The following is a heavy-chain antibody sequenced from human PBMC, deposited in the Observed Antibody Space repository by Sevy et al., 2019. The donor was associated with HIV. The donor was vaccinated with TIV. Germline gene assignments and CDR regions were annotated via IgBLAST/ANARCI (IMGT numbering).Heavy chain of an antibody. V-gene: IGHV3-7*03. J-gene: IGHJ6*02. CDR2: IKLDGSEK. CDR1: GFTFRSYC. D-gene: IGHD2-2*01. Sequence: GGSLRISCVASGFTFRSYCMSWVRQAPGKGLEWVANIKLDGSEKYYVDSVKGRFTISRDNAKNSLYLQMNSLRAEDTAAYYCARDCSSTSCLWGMDVWGQGTTVTVSS. CDR3: ARDCSSTSCLWGMDV.